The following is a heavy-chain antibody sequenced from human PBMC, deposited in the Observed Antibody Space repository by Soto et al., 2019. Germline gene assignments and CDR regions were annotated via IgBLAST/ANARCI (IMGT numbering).Heavy chain of an antibody. CDR1: GFTFTRYS. Sequence: PGGSLRLSCAASGFTFTRYSMNWVRQAPGKGLEWVSSISSTTNYIYYGDSMKGRFTISRDNAKNSLYLEMNSLGAEDTAVYYCARESEDLTSNFDYWGQGTLVTVFS. CDR3: ARESEDLTSNFDY. CDR2: ISSTTNYI. V-gene: IGHV3-21*06. J-gene: IGHJ4*02.